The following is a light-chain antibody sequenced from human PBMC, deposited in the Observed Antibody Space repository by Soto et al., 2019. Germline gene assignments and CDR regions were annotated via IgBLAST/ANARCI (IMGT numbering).Light chain of an antibody. J-gene: IGLJ1*01. CDR2: EVN. CDR1: SSDVGYHNY. Sequence: QSVLTQPASVSGSPGQSITISCTGTSSDVGYHNYVSWYRQHPGKAPRLMIYEVNNRPSGVSNRFSGSKSGNTASLTISGLQAEDEADYYCSSRTSSSTLLYVFGTGTKVTVL. V-gene: IGLV2-14*01. CDR3: SSRTSSSTLLYV.